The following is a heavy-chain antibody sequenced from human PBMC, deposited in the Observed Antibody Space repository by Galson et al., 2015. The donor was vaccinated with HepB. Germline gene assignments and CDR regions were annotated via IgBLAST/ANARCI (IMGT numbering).Heavy chain of an antibody. Sequence: SVKVSCKASGGTFSSYAISWVRQAPGQGLEWMGGIIPIFGTANYAQKFQGRVTITADESTSTAYMELSSLRSEDTAVYYCARNDFWSGYSSEGWFDPWGQGTLVTVSS. CDR2: IIPIFGTA. CDR3: ARNDFWSGYSSEGWFDP. V-gene: IGHV1-69*13. D-gene: IGHD3-3*01. CDR1: GGTFSSYA. J-gene: IGHJ5*02.